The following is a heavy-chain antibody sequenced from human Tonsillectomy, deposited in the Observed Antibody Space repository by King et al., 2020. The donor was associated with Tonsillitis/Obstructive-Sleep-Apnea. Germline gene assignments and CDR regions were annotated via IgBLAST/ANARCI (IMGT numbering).Heavy chain of an antibody. CDR2: ISDSGAGT. CDR3: AGGPAGADYFFMDV. V-gene: IGHV3-23*04. J-gene: IGHJ6*03. CDR1: GFTFSTYA. D-gene: IGHD6-19*01. Sequence: VQLVESGGGLVQPGGSLRLSCAAFGFTFSTYAMSWVRQAPGKGLEWVSVISDSGAGTYYAEYVKGRFTIPRNNSKQTLYLQMNSLRAEDTAVYYCAGGPAGADYFFMDVWGKGTTVTVSS.